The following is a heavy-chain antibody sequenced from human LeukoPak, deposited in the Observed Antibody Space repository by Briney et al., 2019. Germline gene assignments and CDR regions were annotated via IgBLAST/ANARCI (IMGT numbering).Heavy chain of an antibody. CDR1: GYSISSGYY. D-gene: IGHD3-22*01. V-gene: IGHV4-38-2*01. CDR3: ARPSSGYYASFGY. Sequence: KPSETLFLTCAVSGYSISSGYYWGWIRQPPGKGLEWIGSIYHSGSTYYNPSLKSRVTISVDTSKNQFSLKLSSVTAADTAVYYCARPSSGYYASFGYWGQGTLVTVSS. J-gene: IGHJ4*02. CDR2: IYHSGST.